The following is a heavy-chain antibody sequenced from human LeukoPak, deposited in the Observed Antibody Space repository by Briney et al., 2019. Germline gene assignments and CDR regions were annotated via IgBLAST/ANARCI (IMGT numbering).Heavy chain of an antibody. V-gene: IGHV3-23*01. CDR1: GFPFSTYA. CDR2: ITGSGGFT. D-gene: IGHD5-12*01. Sequence: GGSLRLSCAASGFPFSTYAMNWVRQAPGKGLEWVSVITGSGGFTQYADSVKGRFTISRDNSKNTVYLQMNSLRAEDTAVYYCARDGRLRFFDYWGQGTLVTVSS. J-gene: IGHJ4*02. CDR3: ARDGRLRFFDY.